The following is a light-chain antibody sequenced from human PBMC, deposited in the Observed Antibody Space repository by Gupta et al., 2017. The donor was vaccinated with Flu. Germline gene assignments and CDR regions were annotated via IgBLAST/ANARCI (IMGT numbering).Light chain of an antibody. J-gene: IGLJ2*01. V-gene: IGLV1-47*01. CDR2: SNN. CDR1: STNVGSNY. CDR3: AAWEDSISVV. Sequence: QSATTPGAGNSTNVGSNYVYWYQKRPGSSPKLLIYSNNRRPAGVPDRFSGSKSGTAASLAISGRRSEDEADYYCAAWEDSISVVFGGGTKLTVL.